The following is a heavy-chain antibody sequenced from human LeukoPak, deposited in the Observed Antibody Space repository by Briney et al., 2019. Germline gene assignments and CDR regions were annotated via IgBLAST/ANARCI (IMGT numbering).Heavy chain of an antibody. V-gene: IGHV3-30*02. Sequence: PGGSLRLPCAASGFTFSSYGMHWVRQAPGKGLEWVAFIRYDGSNKYYADSVKGRFTISRDNSKNTPYLQMNSLRAEDTAVYYCAKERDTAMVTIDYWGQGTLATVSS. J-gene: IGHJ4*02. CDR3: AKERDTAMVTIDY. CDR2: IRYDGSNK. CDR1: GFTFSSYG. D-gene: IGHD5-18*01.